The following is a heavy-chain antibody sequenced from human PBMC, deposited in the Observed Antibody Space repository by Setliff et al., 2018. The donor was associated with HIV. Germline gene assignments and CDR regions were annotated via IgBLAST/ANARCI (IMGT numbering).Heavy chain of an antibody. CDR3: ARDSNPAGSPGYEYARRGAFDL. Sequence: LSLTCTVSGGSISTYYWNWIRQSPGTGLEWIGDINYRGVTYYNPSLKSRVTFSLDTSKNQFSLILTSVTAADTAVYYCARDSNPAGSPGYEYARRGAFDLWGPGTPVTVSS. D-gene: IGHD5-12*01. J-gene: IGHJ3*01. CDR1: GGSISTYY. CDR2: INYRGVT. V-gene: IGHV4-59*01.